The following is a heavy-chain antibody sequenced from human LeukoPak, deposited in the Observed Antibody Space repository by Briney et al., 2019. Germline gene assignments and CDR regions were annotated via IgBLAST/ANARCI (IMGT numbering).Heavy chain of an antibody. J-gene: IGHJ6*02. D-gene: IGHD3-16*02. Sequence: SVKVPCKASGGTFSSYAISWVRQAPGQGLEWMGGIIPIFGTANYAQKFQGRVTITADESTSTAYMELSSLRSEDTAVYYCARVVSYGMDVWGQGTTVTVSS. V-gene: IGHV1-69*13. CDR3: ARVVSYGMDV. CDR1: GGTFSSYA. CDR2: IIPIFGTA.